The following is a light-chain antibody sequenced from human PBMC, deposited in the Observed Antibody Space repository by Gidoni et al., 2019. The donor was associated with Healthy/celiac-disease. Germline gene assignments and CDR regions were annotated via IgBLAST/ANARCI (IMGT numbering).Light chain of an antibody. Sequence: QSVLTQPPSVSSSPGQKVTISCSGSSSNIGNKYVSWYQQLAGTAPKLLIYDNNKRPSGIPDRFSGSKSGTSATLGITGLQTGDEADYYCGTWDSSLTVVFGGGTKLTVL. CDR2: DNN. J-gene: IGLJ2*01. V-gene: IGLV1-51*01. CDR1: SSNIGNKY. CDR3: GTWDSSLTVV.